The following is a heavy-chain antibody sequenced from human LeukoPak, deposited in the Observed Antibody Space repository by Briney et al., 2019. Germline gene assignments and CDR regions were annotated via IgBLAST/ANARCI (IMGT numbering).Heavy chain of an antibody. D-gene: IGHD5-18*01. CDR2: ISGSGGST. V-gene: IGHV3-23*01. CDR3: AKDLYSYGYFSYYYYGMDV. Sequence: LPGGSLRLSCAASGFTFSSYAMSWVRQAPGKGLEWVSAISGSGGSTYYADSVKGRFTISRDNSKNTLYLQMNSLRAEDTAVYYCAKDLYSYGYFSYYYYGMDVWGQGTTVTVSS. J-gene: IGHJ6*02. CDR1: GFTFSSYA.